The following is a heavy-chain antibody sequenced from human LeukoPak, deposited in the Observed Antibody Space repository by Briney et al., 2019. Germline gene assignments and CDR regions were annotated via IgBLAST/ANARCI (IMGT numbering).Heavy chain of an antibody. CDR2: ISAYNGNT. J-gene: IGHJ6*03. CDR1: GYTFTSYG. V-gene: IGHV1-18*01. Sequence: ASVKVSCKASGYTFTSYGISWVRQAPGQGLEWMGWISAYNGNTNYAQKLQGRVTMTTDTSTSTPYMELRSLRSDDTAVYYCARDLNLRRLWFGESDYYYYYMDVWGKGTTVTVSS. CDR3: ARDLNLRRLWFGESDYYYYYMDV. D-gene: IGHD3-10*01.